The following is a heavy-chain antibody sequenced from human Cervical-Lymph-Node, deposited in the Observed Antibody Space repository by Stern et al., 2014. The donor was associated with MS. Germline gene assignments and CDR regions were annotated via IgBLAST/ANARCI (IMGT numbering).Heavy chain of an antibody. Sequence: EVQLVESGGGLVQPGGSLRLSCAGFNFRSYWMHWVRQAPGKGLVWVACINSDGSRRYADCVKGRFTISRDNAKNTMYLQMSSLRVEDTAVYYCARGVVSVSTLGDYYYGMDVWGQGTTVTVSS. CDR3: ARGVVSVSTLGDYYYGMDV. V-gene: IGHV3-74*01. CDR2: INSDGSR. D-gene: IGHD2-2*01. CDR1: FNFRSYW. J-gene: IGHJ6*01.